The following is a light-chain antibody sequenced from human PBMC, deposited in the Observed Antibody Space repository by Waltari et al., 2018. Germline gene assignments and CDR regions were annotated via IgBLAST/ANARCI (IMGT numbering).Light chain of an antibody. J-gene: IGLJ1*01. Sequence: QSALTQPASVSGSPVQSLTISCTGTSSDVGGYNYFSWYQQHPGKAPKLMIYDVSKRPSGVSNRFSGSKSGNTASLTISGLQAEDEADYYCSSYTSSSSYVLGTGTKVTVL. CDR2: DVS. CDR1: SSDVGGYNY. V-gene: IGLV2-14*01. CDR3: SSYTSSSSYV.